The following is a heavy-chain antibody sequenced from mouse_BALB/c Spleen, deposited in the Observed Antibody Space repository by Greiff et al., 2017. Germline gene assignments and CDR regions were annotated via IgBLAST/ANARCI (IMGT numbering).Heavy chain of an antibody. CDR1: GFTFSSYY. J-gene: IGHJ3*01. CDR3: ARHGYDYDFAY. V-gene: IGHV5-6*01. Sequence: EVQVVESGGGLVKLGGSLKLSCAASGFTFSSYYMSWVRQTPDKRLEWVATISSGGSYTYYPDSVKGRFTISRDNAKNTLYLQMSSLKSEDTAMYYCARHGYDYDFAYWGQGTLVTVSA. CDR2: ISSGGSYT. D-gene: IGHD2-4*01.